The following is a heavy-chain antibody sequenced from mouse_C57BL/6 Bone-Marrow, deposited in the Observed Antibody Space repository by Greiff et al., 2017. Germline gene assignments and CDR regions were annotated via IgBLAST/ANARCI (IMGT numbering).Heavy chain of an antibody. V-gene: IGHV14-4*01. CDR2: IDPENGDT. Sequence: EVQLQESGAELVRPGASVKLSCTASGFNIKDDYMNWVKQRPEQGLAWIGWIDPENGDTEYAPKFQGKATITADTSSNTAYLQLSSLTSEDTAVYYCTTPYYNNPFAYWGQGTLVTVSA. CDR3: TTPYYNNPFAY. CDR1: GFNIKDDY. D-gene: IGHD2-5*01. J-gene: IGHJ3*01.